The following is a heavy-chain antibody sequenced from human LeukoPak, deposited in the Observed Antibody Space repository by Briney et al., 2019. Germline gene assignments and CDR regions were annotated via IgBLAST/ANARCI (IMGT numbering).Heavy chain of an antibody. CDR3: ARDGIVGATDAFDI. D-gene: IGHD1-26*01. J-gene: IGHJ3*02. CDR2: ISGSGSYT. Sequence: PGGSLRPSCAASEFTFSDYYMSWIRQAPGKGLEWVSSISGSGSYTDYADSVKGRFTISRDNAKNSLYLQVNSLRAEDTAVYYRARDGIVGATDAFDIWGQGTMVTVSS. V-gene: IGHV3-11*05. CDR1: EFTFSDYY.